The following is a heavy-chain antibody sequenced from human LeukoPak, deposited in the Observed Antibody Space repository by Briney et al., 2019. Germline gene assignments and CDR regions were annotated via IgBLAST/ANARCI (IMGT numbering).Heavy chain of an antibody. CDR1: GYTFTSYD. Sequence: ASVKVSCKASGYTFTSYDINWVRQATGQGLEWMGWMNPNSGNTGYAQKFQGRVTITRNTSISTAYMELSSLRSEDTAVYYCARSDWAAAGTDYWGQGTLVTVSP. V-gene: IGHV1-8*03. J-gene: IGHJ4*02. D-gene: IGHD6-13*01. CDR3: ARSDWAAAGTDY. CDR2: MNPNSGNT.